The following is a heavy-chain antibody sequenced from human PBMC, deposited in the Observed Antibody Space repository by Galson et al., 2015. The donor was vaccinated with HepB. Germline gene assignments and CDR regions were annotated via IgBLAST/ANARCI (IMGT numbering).Heavy chain of an antibody. J-gene: IGHJ4*02. CDR2: ISYDGSTK. V-gene: IGHV3-30-3*01. Sequence: LRLSCAASGFTFSDYAIHWVRQAPGKGLEWVAVISYDGSTKYYADSLKGRFTVSRDNSKNTVFLQMNSLRRDDTAVYYCGRSRTIPEFWGQGTLVTVSS. CDR1: GFTFSDYA. D-gene: IGHD1-14*01. CDR3: GRSRTIPEF.